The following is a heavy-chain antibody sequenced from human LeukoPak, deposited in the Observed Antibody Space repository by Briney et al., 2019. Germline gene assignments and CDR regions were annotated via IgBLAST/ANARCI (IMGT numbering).Heavy chain of an antibody. Sequence: GGSLRLSCAASGFTFSSYAMSWVRQAPGKGLEWVSGISGSGGSTDYADSVKGRFTISRDNSKNTLYLQINSLRAEDTAVYYCAKREDSSSWGPLDYWGQGTLVTVSS. CDR1: GFTFSSYA. V-gene: IGHV3-23*01. CDR2: ISGSGGST. CDR3: AKREDSSSWGPLDY. J-gene: IGHJ4*02. D-gene: IGHD6-13*01.